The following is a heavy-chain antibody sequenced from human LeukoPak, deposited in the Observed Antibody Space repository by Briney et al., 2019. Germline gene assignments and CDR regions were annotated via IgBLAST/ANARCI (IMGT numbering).Heavy chain of an antibody. Sequence: PGGSLRLACAASGFTFSTYVMSWVRQTPGKGLEWVSTISNNGGSTYNADSVKGRFTISRDNSKNTLYLQMNSLRAEDTAVYFCPNSYTVTTSPFDYWGQGTLVSVSS. CDR2: ISNNGGST. CDR3: PNSYTVTTSPFDY. CDR1: GFTFSTYV. D-gene: IGHD4-17*01. V-gene: IGHV3-23*01. J-gene: IGHJ4*02.